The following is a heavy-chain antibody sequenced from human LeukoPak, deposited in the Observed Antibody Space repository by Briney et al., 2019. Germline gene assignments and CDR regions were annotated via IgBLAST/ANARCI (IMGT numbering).Heavy chain of an antibody. CDR3: AKDRHSSGWFGSVDY. Sequence: HPGGSLRLSCAASGFTFDDYAMHWVRQAPGKGLEWVSAISWNSGSIGYADSVKGRFTISRDNAKNSLYLQMNSLRAEDTALYYCAKDRHSSGWFGSVDYWGQGTLVTVSS. CDR1: GFTFDDYA. D-gene: IGHD6-19*01. CDR2: ISWNSGSI. J-gene: IGHJ4*02. V-gene: IGHV3-9*01.